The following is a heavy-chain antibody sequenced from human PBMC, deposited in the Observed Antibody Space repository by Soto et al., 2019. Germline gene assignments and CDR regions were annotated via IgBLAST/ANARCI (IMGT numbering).Heavy chain of an antibody. Sequence: PSETLSLTCAVYGGSFSDHYRSWIRQTPGKGLEWIGEINHSGSTNYNPSFKSRVTISVDTSKNQFSLYLSSVTAADTAVYFCVSQRTTVITQAYFDYWGPGALVTVSS. D-gene: IGHD4-4*01. CDR1: GGSFSDHY. CDR2: INHSGST. V-gene: IGHV4-34*01. CDR3: VSQRTTVITQAYFDY. J-gene: IGHJ4*02.